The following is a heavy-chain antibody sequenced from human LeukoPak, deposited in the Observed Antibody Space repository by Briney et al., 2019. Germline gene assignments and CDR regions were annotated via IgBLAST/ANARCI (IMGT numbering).Heavy chain of an antibody. J-gene: IGHJ6*02. CDR1: VFTSNGYA. Sequence: GGALRLSSAPSVFTSNGYAMSGGRQAPEKGLWCVSDLIVNSGSTYYAHSVRGPFTLSTDTSKNTLYLQMNRLRAEGTPVYNCAKAASPRGGDYVFQARTTSGIDVWGHGSTVTV. CDR3: AKAASPRGGDYVFQARTTSGIDV. V-gene: IGHV3-23*01. D-gene: IGHD4-17*01. CDR2: LIVNSGST.